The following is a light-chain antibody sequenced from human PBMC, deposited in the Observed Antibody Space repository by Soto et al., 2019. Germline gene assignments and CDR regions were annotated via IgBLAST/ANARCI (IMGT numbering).Light chain of an antibody. J-gene: IGKJ2*01. CDR2: ATS. Sequence: VLTQSPDTLSLSPGERATLSCRASERVSSSYFAWYQQKFGQAPRLLLSATSRRAAGIPDRFSGSGSATDFTLTISRVEPEDVGVYYCQQFGTSPPKTFGQGTKLEI. CDR3: QQFGTSPPKT. CDR1: ERVSSSY. V-gene: IGKV3-20*01.